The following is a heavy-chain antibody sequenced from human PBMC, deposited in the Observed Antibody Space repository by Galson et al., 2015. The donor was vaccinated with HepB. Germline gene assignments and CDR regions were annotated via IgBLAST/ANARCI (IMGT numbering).Heavy chain of an antibody. V-gene: IGHV1-2*04. Sequence: SVKVSCKASGYTFTSYGISWVRQAPGQGLEWMGWINPNSGGTNYAQKFQGWVTMTRDTSISTAYMELSRLRSDDTAVYYCARDSGQQLVHRKVDWFDPWGQGTLVTVSS. J-gene: IGHJ5*02. CDR3: ARDSGQQLVHRKVDWFDP. D-gene: IGHD6-13*01. CDR1: GYTFTSYG. CDR2: INPNSGGT.